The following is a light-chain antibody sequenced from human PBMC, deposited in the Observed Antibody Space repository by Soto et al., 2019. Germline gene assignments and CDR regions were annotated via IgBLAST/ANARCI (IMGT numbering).Light chain of an antibody. CDR2: RAS. V-gene: IGKV3-15*01. Sequence: EVVMTQSPATLSVSPGERATLSCRASQSVSSNLAWYQQKVGQAPRLLIYRASTRATGIPARFSGSGSGTEFTLTSSSVPSEDFAVYYCQQHGNWPLTFGGGKKVEL. J-gene: IGKJ4*01. CDR3: QQHGNWPLT. CDR1: QSVSSN.